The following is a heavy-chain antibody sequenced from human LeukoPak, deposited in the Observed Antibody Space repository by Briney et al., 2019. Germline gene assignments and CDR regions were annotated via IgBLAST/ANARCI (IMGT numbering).Heavy chain of an antibody. Sequence: GGSLRLSCAASGFTFDDYAMHWVRQAPGKGLEWVSLISWDGGSTYYADSVKGRFTISRDDSKNSLYLQMNSLRAEDTALYYCARGVVIDYFDYWGQGTLVTVSS. V-gene: IGHV3-43D*04. CDR3: ARGVVIDYFDY. D-gene: IGHD3-3*01. CDR1: GFTFDDYA. CDR2: ISWDGGST. J-gene: IGHJ4*02.